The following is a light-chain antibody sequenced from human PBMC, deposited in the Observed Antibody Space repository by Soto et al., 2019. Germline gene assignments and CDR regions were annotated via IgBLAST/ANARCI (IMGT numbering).Light chain of an antibody. CDR2: EAY. Sequence: QSVLTQPASVSGSPGQSITISCTGASSNIGTYNLVSWYQQHPGKAPKLMIYEAYKRPSGVSNRFSGSRSGNTASLTISGLQAEDEADYYCCSYAGGSTWLFGGGTQLTVL. CDR1: SSNIGTYNL. J-gene: IGLJ3*02. CDR3: CSYAGGSTWL. V-gene: IGLV2-23*01.